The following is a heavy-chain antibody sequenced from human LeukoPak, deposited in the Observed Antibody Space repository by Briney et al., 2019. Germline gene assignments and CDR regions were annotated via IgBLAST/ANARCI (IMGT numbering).Heavy chain of an antibody. J-gene: IGHJ4*02. D-gene: IGHD1-7*01. Sequence: SETLSLTCTVSGGSISSYDWSWIRQPPGKGLEWIGYIYYSGSTNYNPSLKSRVPISVDTSKNQFSLKLSSVTAADTAVYYCARAELPSLFDYWGQGTLVTVSS. CDR2: IYYSGST. V-gene: IGHV4-59*01. CDR1: GGSISSYD. CDR3: ARAELPSLFDY.